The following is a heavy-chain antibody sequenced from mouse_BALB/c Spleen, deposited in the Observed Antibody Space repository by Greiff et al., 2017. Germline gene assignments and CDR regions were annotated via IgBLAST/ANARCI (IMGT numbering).Heavy chain of an antibody. CDR3: ARWGDYDDYAMDY. CDR2: ISCYNGST. D-gene: IGHD2-4*01. CDR1: GYSFTGYY. V-gene: IGHV1S34*01. J-gene: IGHJ4*01. Sequence: LVKTGASVKISCKASGYSFTGYYMHWVKQSHGKSLEWIGYISCYNGSTSYNQKFKGKATFTVDTSSSTAYMQFNSLTSEDSAVYYCARWGDYDDYAMDYWGQGTSVTVSS.